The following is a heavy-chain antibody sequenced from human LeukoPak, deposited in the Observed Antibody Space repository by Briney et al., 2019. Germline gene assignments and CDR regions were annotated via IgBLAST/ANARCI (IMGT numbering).Heavy chain of an antibody. Sequence: SVKVSCKASGGTFSSYAISWVRQAPGQGLERMGRIIPILGIANYAQKFQGRVTITADKSTSTAYMELSGLRSEDTAVYYCARRRVRTSGTVYYFDYWGQGTLVTVSS. CDR1: GGTFSSYA. CDR3: ARRRVRTSGTVYYFDY. V-gene: IGHV1-69*04. J-gene: IGHJ4*02. D-gene: IGHD3-10*01. CDR2: IIPILGIA.